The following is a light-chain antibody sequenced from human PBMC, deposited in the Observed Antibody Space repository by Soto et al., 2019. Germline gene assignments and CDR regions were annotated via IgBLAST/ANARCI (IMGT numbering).Light chain of an antibody. CDR1: QSITSKF. CDR3: QQYGGSPTLA. Sequence: EIVLTQSQGTLSLSPGQRATLSCRASQSITSKFVAWYQQRPGQPPRLLIYAASTRATGIPDRFNGSGSERYFALTIRRLEPEDFAVYYCQQYGGSPTLAFGGGTKVE. V-gene: IGKV3-20*01. CDR2: AAS. J-gene: IGKJ4*01.